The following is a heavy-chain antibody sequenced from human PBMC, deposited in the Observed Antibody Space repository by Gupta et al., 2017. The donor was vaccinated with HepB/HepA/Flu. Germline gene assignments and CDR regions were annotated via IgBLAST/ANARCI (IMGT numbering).Heavy chain of an antibody. CDR3: ASHSSDSTVDY. D-gene: IGHD2-2*01. CDR2: FYVGDSDV. Sequence: DVQLVQPRGEVKKAGESPRISCQAYGYSFPSYWIAWVRQMPDTRLEWIGMFYVGDSDVIYNPSFQGQATMSGDISTRVVYLQWDNLKASDAASYFCASHSSDSTVDYWGQGTPVTVAS. V-gene: IGHV5-51*01. J-gene: IGHJ4*02. CDR1: GYSFPSYW.